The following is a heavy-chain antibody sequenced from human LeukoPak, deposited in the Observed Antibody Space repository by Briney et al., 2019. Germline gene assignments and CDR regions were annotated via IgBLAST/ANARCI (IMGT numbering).Heavy chain of an antibody. CDR1: GFTFSSYS. CDR2: ISGSSSTI. Sequence: PGGSLRLSCAASGFTFSSYSMNWVRQAPGKGLEWVSYISGSSSTIYYAVSVKGRFTISRDNAENSLYLQMNSLRAEDTAVYYCARGGTYAYFDYWGQGTLVTVSS. D-gene: IGHD1-26*01. CDR3: ARGGTYAYFDY. V-gene: IGHV3-48*04. J-gene: IGHJ4*02.